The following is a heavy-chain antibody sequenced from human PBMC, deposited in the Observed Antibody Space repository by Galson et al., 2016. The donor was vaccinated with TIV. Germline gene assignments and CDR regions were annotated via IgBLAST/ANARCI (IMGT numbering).Heavy chain of an antibody. J-gene: IGHJ4*02. D-gene: IGHD3-10*01. CDR3: TRDCDVRGVYRPWGDY. CDR2: INQGETEK. Sequence: SLRLSCAAFEFTLQTYPMSWVRQVPGKGLEWVANINQGETEKNYVDAVKGRFTISRDNAKNSLYLQMSSLTVEDTATYFCTRDCDVRGVYRPWGDYWGQGTLVTVSS. V-gene: IGHV3-7*03. CDR1: EFTLQTYP.